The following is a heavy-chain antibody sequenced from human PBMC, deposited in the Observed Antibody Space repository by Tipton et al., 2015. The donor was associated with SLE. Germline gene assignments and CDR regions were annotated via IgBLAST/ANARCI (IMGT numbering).Heavy chain of an antibody. J-gene: IGHJ4*02. CDR3: AVYCSSTSCSFDY. D-gene: IGHD2-2*01. CDR2: FYTSGST. V-gene: IGHV4-61*02. CDR1: GGSISSGSYY. Sequence: TLSLTCTVSGGSISSGSYYWSWIRQPAGKGLEWVGRFYTSGSTNYNPSLKSRVTISVDTPKNQFSLKLSSVTAADTAVYYCAVYCSSTSCSFDYWGQGTLVTVSS.